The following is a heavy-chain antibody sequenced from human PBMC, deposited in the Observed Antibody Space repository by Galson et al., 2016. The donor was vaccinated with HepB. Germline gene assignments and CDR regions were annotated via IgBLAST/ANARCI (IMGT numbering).Heavy chain of an antibody. CDR2: IYYSGST. D-gene: IGHD6-13*01. CDR3: ARDGAIASIGTWWFDP. V-gene: IGHV4-31*03. Sequence: TLSLTCTVSGGSISSGDYYWSWIRQHPGKGLEWIGYIYYSGSTFYNPSLESRLTISVDTSANQFSLKLSSVTAADTAVYYCARDGAIASIGTWWFDPWGQGTLVTVSS. J-gene: IGHJ5*02. CDR1: GGSISSGDYY.